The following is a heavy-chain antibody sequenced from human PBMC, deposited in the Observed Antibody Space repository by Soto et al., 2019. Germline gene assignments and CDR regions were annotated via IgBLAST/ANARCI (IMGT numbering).Heavy chain of an antibody. CDR3: ARPPKVATIVNYYYGMDV. CDR2: IIPIFGTA. Sequence: QVQLVQSGAEVKKPGSSVKVSCKASGGTFSSYALSWVRQAPGQGLEWMGGIIPIFGTADYAQKLQGRVTITADESRSTAYMSVSRLRSEVTVVYYCARPPKVATIVNYYYGMDVWGQGTTVTVSS. D-gene: IGHD5-12*01. J-gene: IGHJ6*02. V-gene: IGHV1-69*12. CDR1: GGTFSSYA.